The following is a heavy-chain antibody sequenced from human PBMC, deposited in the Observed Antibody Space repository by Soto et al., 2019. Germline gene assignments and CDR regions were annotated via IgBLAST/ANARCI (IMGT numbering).Heavy chain of an antibody. CDR2: TSAYNGNT. Sequence: ASVKVSCKASGYTFISYGISWVRQAPGQGLEWMGWTSAYNGNTNYSQKFQGRVTITRDTSASTAYMELSGLRSEDTAVYYCARTSGYYFYDSWGQGTPVTVSS. V-gene: IGHV1-18*01. CDR3: ARTSGYYFYDS. D-gene: IGHD3-22*01. CDR1: GYTFISYG. J-gene: IGHJ4*02.